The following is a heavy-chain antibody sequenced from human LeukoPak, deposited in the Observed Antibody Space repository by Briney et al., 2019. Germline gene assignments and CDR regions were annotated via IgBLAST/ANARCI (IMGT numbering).Heavy chain of an antibody. D-gene: IGHD3/OR15-3a*01. CDR3: ARGPYSGGLVIHTGFDY. V-gene: IGHV3-11*01. CDR1: GFTFSDYY. Sequence: GGSLRLSCAASGFTFSDYYMSWIRQAPGKGLEWVSYISSSGSTIYYADSVKGRFTISRDNAKNSLYLQINSLRAEDTAVYYCARGPYSGGLVIHTGFDYWGQGTLVTVSS. J-gene: IGHJ4*02. CDR2: ISSSGSTI.